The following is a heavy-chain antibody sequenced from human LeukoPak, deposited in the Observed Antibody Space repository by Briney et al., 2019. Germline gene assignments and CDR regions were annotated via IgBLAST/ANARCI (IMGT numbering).Heavy chain of an antibody. CDR3: ARSHSVWTSFDY. CDR2: IYCSGST. CDR1: GGSISSYY. J-gene: IGHJ4*02. Sequence: PSETLSLTCTVSGGSISSYYWSWIRQLPGKGMEWIGYIYCSGSTNYNPSLKSRVTISVDTSKNQFSLKLNSVTAADTAVYYCARSHSVWTSFDYWGQGTLVTVSS. V-gene: IGHV4-59*01. D-gene: IGHD3/OR15-3a*01.